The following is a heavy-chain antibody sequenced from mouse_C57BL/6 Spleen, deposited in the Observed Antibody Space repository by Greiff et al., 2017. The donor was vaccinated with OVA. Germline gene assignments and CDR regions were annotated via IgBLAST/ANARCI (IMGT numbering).Heavy chain of an antibody. CDR2: IWTGGGT. CDR1: GFSFTSYA. CDR3: AGIYDGNNWYFDV. J-gene: IGHJ1*03. Sequence: VKLMESGPGLVAPSQSLSITCTVSGFSFTSYAISWVRQPPGKGLEWLGVIWTGGGTNYNSAIKSRLSISTDNDKSQIFLRMNSLQTDDTARYYCAGIYDGNNWYFDVWGKGTTVTVSS. V-gene: IGHV2-9-1*01. D-gene: IGHD2-1*01.